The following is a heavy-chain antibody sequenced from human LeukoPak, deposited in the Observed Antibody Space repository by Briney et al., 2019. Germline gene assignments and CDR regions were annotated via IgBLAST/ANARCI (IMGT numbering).Heavy chain of an antibody. CDR2: MSHSGRT. V-gene: IGHV4-38-2*01. Sequence: PSETLSLTCAVSVYSLSSGYHWGWLRQPPGKGLEWIGRMSHSGRTNYNPSLRSRDTISLDTSQNKYSVNLSSVTAANTSLFFFAIHNRYDSSGDGRYYFDYWGQGTLVTVSS. D-gene: IGHD3-22*01. CDR3: AIHNRYDSSGDGRYYFDY. J-gene: IGHJ4*02. CDR1: VYSLSSGYH.